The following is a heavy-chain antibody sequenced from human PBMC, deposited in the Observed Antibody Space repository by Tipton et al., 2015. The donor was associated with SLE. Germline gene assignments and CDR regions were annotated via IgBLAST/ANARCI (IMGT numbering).Heavy chain of an antibody. V-gene: IGHV4-39*07. CDR3: ARRTSGYAPDY. Sequence: TLSLTCTVSGGSISSGTYYWSWIRQPAGKGLEWIGRIDYSGRTYYTPSLKSQLTISVDTSENQFSLKLNSVTAADTAFYYCARRTSGYAPDYWGQGTPVTVSS. CDR1: GGSISSGTYY. J-gene: IGHJ4*02. D-gene: IGHD5-12*01. CDR2: IDYSGRT.